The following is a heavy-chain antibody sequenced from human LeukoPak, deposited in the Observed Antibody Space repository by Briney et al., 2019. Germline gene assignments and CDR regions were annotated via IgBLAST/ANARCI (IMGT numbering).Heavy chain of an antibody. V-gene: IGHV4-34*01. CDR2: IDHSGRT. Sequence: SETLSFTCAVYGGSFSGYYWSWIRQPPGKGLEWIGEIDHSGRTNSNASLKSRVTISVDMSKNQFSLRLSSVTAADTAVYYCARKSIVTAGRKPYDVWDQGTLVTVSP. D-gene: IGHD6-13*01. CDR3: ARKSIVTAGRKPYDV. J-gene: IGHJ4*02. CDR1: GGSFSGYY.